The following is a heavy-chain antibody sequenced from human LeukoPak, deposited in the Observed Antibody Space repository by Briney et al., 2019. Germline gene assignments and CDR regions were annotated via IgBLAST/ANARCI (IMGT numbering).Heavy chain of an antibody. CDR2: IPYDEGNK. D-gene: IGHD2-15*01. Sequence: GGSLRLSCAVSGFSFSDYAMYWVRQAPGKGLEWLAVIPYDEGNKYYADSVKGRFTISRDNSKNTLYLHMNSLRPEDTAMYYCTRDAKGYCSGGSCYAVPFDIWGQGTRVIVSS. CDR1: GFSFSDYA. V-gene: IGHV3-30*04. CDR3: TRDAKGYCSGGSCYAVPFDI. J-gene: IGHJ3*02.